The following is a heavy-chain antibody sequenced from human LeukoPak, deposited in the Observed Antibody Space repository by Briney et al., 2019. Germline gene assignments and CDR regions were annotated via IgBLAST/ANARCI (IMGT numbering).Heavy chain of an antibody. CDR1: GYTFTSYY. CDR3: ARRGSYYNVADY. V-gene: IGHV1-46*01. Sequence: ASVKVSCKASGYTFTSYYLHWVRQAPGQGLEWMGIINPTGGSTSYAQKFQDRVTMTRDTSTSTVYLELSSLRSEDTAMCYCARRGSYYNVADYWGQGTLVTVSP. J-gene: IGHJ4*02. CDR2: INPTGGST. D-gene: IGHD1-26*01.